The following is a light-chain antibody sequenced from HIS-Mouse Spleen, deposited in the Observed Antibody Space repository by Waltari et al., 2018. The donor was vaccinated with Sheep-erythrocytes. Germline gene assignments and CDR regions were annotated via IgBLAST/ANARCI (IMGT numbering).Light chain of an antibody. V-gene: IGLV2-11*02. CDR2: DVS. J-gene: IGLJ3*02. CDR3: CSYAGSSTPWV. Sequence: QSALTQPRSVSGSPGKSVTISFTGTSSDGRGYNHVSWYQQHPGKAPNLMIYDVSKRPSGVSNRFSGSKSGNTASLTISGLQAEDEADYYCCSYAGSSTPWVFGGGTKLTVL. CDR1: SSDGRGYNH.